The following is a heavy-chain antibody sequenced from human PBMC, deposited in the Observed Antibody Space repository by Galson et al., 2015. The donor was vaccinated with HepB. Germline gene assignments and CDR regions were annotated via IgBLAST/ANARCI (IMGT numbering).Heavy chain of an antibody. CDR3: ARGGTMVAGVRRALYGMDV. CDR1: GYTFTTYG. J-gene: IGHJ6*02. V-gene: IGHV1-18*01. CDR2: ISAYNGST. D-gene: IGHD3-10*01. Sequence: SVKVSCKASGYTFTTYGISWVRQAPGQGLEWMGWISAYNGSTNYAQKLQGRVTMTTDTSTSTAYMELRSLRSDDTAVYYCARGGTMVAGVRRALYGMDVLGQGTTVTVSS.